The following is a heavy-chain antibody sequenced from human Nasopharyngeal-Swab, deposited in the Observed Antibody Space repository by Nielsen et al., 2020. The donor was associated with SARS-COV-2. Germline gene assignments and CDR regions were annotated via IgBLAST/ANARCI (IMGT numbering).Heavy chain of an antibody. D-gene: IGHD3-9*01. Sequence: ETLSLTCTVSGGSISSYFWSWIRQPPGKGLEWNGYIHYSGSTNYNPPLQSPVTISVNTSKNQFSLKLSAVTAADKAGYYCSIVFLGGHAKRPDYDILTEAYGMDVWGQGTTVTVSS. CDR3: SIVFLGGHAKRPDYDILTEAYGMDV. CDR1: GGSISSYF. V-gene: IGHV4-59*01. J-gene: IGHJ6*02. CDR2: IHYSGST.